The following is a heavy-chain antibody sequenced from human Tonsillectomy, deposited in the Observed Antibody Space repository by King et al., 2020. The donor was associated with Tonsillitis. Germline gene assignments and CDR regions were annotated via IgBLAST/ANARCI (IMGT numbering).Heavy chain of an antibody. V-gene: IGHV5-51*01. CDR3: ARHLFGAHDAFDI. D-gene: IGHD3-10*02. CDR2: IYPGDSDT. J-gene: IGHJ3*02. CDR1: GYSFTNYW. Sequence: QLVQSGAEVKKPGESLKISCKGSGYSFTNYWIGWVRQMPGKGLEWMGIIYPGDSDTRYSPAFQGQVTISADKSISTAYLQWRSLKASDTAMYYCARHLFGAHDAFDIWGQGTMVTVSS.